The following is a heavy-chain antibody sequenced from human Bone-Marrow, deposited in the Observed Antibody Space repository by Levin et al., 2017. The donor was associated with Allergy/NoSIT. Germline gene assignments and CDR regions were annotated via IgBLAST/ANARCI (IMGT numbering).Heavy chain of an antibody. Sequence: SQTLSLPCGVSDDSIRSSNWWTWVRQPPGKGLEWIGEIYHSGSTNYNPSLKSRVTISVEKSKNQFSLKLSSVTAADTAVYYCARRNVLAPGEDWFDPWGQGILVTVSS. CDR1: DDSIRSSNW. V-gene: IGHV4-4*02. CDR3: ARRNVLAPGEDWFDP. CDR2: IYHSGST. D-gene: IGHD7-27*01. J-gene: IGHJ5*02.